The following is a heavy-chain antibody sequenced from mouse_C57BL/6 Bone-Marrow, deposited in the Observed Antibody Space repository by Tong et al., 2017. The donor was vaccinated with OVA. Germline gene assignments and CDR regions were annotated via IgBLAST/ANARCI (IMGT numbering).Heavy chain of an antibody. CDR2: IYPGDGDT. J-gene: IGHJ4*01. Sequence: VQLQQPGAELARPGASVKLSCKASGYTFTSYWMQWVKQRPGQGLEWIGAIYPGDGDTRYTQKFKGKATLTADKSSRTAYGQLRSMASEEATVYYCESTGFYFCGQGTSVSASS. CDR3: ESTGFYF. V-gene: IGHV1-87*01. CDR1: GYTFTSYW.